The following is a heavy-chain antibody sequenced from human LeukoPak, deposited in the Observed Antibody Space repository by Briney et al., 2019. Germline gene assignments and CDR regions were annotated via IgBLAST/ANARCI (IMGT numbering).Heavy chain of an antibody. CDR1: GGSISSSSYY. Sequence: PSETLSLTCTASGGSISSSSYYWGWIRQPPGKGLEWIGSIYYSGSTYYNPSLKSRVTISVDTSKNQFSLKLSSVTAADTAVYYCARSNDYYFDYWGQGTLVTVSS. CDR3: ARSNDYYFDY. J-gene: IGHJ4*02. CDR2: IYYSGST. D-gene: IGHD2-21*02. V-gene: IGHV4-39*01.